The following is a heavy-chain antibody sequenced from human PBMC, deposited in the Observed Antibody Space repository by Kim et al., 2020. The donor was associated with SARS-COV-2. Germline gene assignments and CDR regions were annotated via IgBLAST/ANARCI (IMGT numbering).Heavy chain of an antibody. Sequence: ASVKVSCKASGYNFASYGISWVRQAPGQGLEWMGWISAYNGNTDSAQKFQDRITMTTDTSTSTAYMDPRSLRSDDTAVYYCARDPELYGSGSCDYWGQGTLVTVSS. CDR3: ARDPELYGSGSCDY. D-gene: IGHD3-10*01. V-gene: IGHV1-18*01. CDR1: GYNFASYG. CDR2: ISAYNGNT. J-gene: IGHJ4*02.